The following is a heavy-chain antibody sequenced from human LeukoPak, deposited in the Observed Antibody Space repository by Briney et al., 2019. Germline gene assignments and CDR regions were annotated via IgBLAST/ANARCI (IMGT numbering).Heavy chain of an antibody. CDR1: GYTFTSYG. D-gene: IGHD3-10*01. Sequence: ASVKVSCKASGYTFTSYGISWVRQAPGQGLEWMGWISAYNGNTNYAQKLQGRVTMTTDTSTSTAYMELRSLRSDDTAVYYCARPNVLLWFGEFSPYYFDYWGQGTLVTVSS. CDR2: ISAYNGNT. V-gene: IGHV1-18*01. J-gene: IGHJ4*02. CDR3: ARPNVLLWFGEFSPYYFDY.